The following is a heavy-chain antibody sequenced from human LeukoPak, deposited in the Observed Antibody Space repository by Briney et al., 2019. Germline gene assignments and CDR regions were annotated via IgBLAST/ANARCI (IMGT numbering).Heavy chain of an antibody. CDR1: GYTFTRCG. Sequence: ASVKVSCKASGYTFTRCGINWVRQAPGQGLEWMGWISTYDGDTYYAQKFQGRVTMTRDTSTTTAYMELRGLRSDDAALYYCARDVLNRCIGGICPIDDWGQGTLVTVSS. J-gene: IGHJ4*02. CDR3: ARDVLNRCIGGICPIDD. V-gene: IGHV1-18*04. CDR2: ISTYDGDT. D-gene: IGHD2-15*01.